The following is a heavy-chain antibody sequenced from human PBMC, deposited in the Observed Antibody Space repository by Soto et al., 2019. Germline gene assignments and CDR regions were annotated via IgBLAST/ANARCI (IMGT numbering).Heavy chain of an antibody. J-gene: IGHJ4*02. CDR3: AKDRDYDSSGYTFDY. CDR1: GFTFSSYA. D-gene: IGHD3-22*01. Sequence: EVQLLESGGGLVQPGGSLRLSCAASGFTFSSYAMSWVRQAPGKGLAWVSAISGSGGSTYYADSVKGRFTISRDNSKNTLYLQMNSLRAEDTAVYYCAKDRDYDSSGYTFDYWGQGTLVTVSS. CDR2: ISGSGGST. V-gene: IGHV3-23*01.